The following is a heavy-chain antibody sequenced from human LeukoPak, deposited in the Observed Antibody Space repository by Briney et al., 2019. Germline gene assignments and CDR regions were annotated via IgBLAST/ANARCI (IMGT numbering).Heavy chain of an antibody. J-gene: IGHJ4*02. CDR3: ARDYSGWGGWDY. V-gene: IGHV1-18*01. CDR1: GYTXTSYG. Sequence: ASVKVSCKASGYTXTSYGISGVRQAPGQGLEWMGWISAYNGNTNYAQKLQGRVTMTTDTSTSTAYMELRSLRSDDTAVYYCARDYSGWGGWDYWGQGTLVTVSS. D-gene: IGHD6-19*01. CDR2: ISAYNGNT.